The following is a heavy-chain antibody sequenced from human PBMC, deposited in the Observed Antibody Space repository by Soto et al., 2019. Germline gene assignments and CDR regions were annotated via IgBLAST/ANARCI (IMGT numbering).Heavy chain of an antibody. CDR1: GGPFFGTT. J-gene: IGHJ5*02. Sequence: PSGTLPLPAAACGGPFFGTTWSWLRHPPGKGLEGIGEINHIGSTNYNPSRKSRVTISVDTSKNQFSLKLSSVTAADTAVYYCARNYYDSSGRIFNPWGQGTLVTVSS. CDR3: ARNYYDSSGRIFNP. D-gene: IGHD3-22*01. V-gene: IGHV4-34*01. CDR2: INHIGST.